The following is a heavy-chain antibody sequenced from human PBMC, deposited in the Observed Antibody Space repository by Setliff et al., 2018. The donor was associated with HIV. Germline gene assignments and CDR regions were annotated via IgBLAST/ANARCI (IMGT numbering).Heavy chain of an antibody. D-gene: IGHD6-19*01. CDR3: ARRRSSGWYHYFDY. J-gene: IGHJ4*02. Sequence: SETLSLTCTVSGYSISSGYYWGWIRQPPGKGLEWIGSIYHSGSTYYNPSLKSQVTISVDTSKNQFSLKLSSVTAADTAVYYCARRRSSGWYHYFDYWGQGTLVTSPQ. V-gene: IGHV4-38-2*02. CDR1: GYSISSGYY. CDR2: IYHSGST.